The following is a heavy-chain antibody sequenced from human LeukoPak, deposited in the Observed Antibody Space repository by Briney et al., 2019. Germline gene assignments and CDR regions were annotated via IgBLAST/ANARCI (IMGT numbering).Heavy chain of an antibody. V-gene: IGHV4-30-4*07. Sequence: SETLSLTCAVSGGSISSGGYSWSWIRQPPGKGLEWIGYIYYSGSTYYNPSLKSRVTISVDTSKNQFSLKLSSVTAADTAVYYCARGGDLFDYWGQGTLVTVSS. CDR1: GGSISSGGYS. J-gene: IGHJ4*02. CDR3: ARGGDLFDY. D-gene: IGHD2-21*02. CDR2: IYYSGST.